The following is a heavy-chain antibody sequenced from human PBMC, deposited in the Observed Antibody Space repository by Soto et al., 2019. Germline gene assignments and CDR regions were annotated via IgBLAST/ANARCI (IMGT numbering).Heavy chain of an antibody. CDR1: GFTFSSYA. V-gene: IGHV3-23*01. D-gene: IGHD6-13*01. J-gene: IGHJ4*02. CDR3: AKVPNSSSWSRYFDY. CDR2: ISGSGGST. Sequence: GGSLRLSCAASGFTFSSYAMSWVRQAPGKGLEWVSAISGSGGSTYYADSVKGRFTISRDNSKNTLYLQMNSLRAEDTAVYYCAKVPNSSSWSRYFDYWGQGTLVTVSS.